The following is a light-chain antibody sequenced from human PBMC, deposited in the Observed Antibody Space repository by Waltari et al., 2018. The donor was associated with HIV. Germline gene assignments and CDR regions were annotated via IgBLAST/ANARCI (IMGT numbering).Light chain of an antibody. V-gene: IGLV1-51*01. CDR2: DND. J-gene: IGLJ3*02. Sequence: QSVLTQPPSVSAAPGQKVTISCSGYSSNIGRNFVSWYQQIPATAPKLLIYDNDKRPSGIPDRFSGSKSGTSATLGITGLQTGDEADYYCGTWDSSLSAWVFGGGTKLTVL. CDR1: SSNIGRNF. CDR3: GTWDSSLSAWV.